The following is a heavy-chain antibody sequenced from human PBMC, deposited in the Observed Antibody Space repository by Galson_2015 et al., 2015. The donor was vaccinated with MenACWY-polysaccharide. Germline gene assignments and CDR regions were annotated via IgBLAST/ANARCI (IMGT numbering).Heavy chain of an antibody. J-gene: IGHJ4*02. CDR2: IHSSGTT. D-gene: IGHD3-22*01. Sequence: ETLSLTCTVSGGSVTSRSYYWSWIRQSPGKGLEWIGSIHSSGTTFYNPSHKSRVTISGDASRMQFSLTLMSVTAADTATYFCARFLYYDSSAFYFDYWGQGALVTVSS. CDR3: ARFLYYDSSAFYFDY. V-gene: IGHV4-39*01. CDR1: GGSVTSRSYY.